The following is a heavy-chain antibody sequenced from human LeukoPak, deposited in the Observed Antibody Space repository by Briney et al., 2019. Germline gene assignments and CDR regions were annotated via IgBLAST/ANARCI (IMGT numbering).Heavy chain of an antibody. J-gene: IGHJ4*02. CDR3: ATKYQLPHNSVDY. CDR1: GYTLTELS. V-gene: IGHV1-24*01. Sequence: GASVKVSCKASGYTLTELSMHWVRQAPGKGLEWMGGFDPEDGETIYAQKFQGRVTMTEDTSTDTAYMELSSLRSEDTAVYYCATKYQLPHNSVDYWGQGTLVTVSS. D-gene: IGHD2-2*01. CDR2: FDPEDGET.